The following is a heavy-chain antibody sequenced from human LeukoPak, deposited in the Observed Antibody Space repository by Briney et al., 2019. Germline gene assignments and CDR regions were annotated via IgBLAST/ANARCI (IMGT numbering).Heavy chain of an antibody. CDR2: LFSGGST. J-gene: IGHJ1*01. V-gene: IGHV3-53*01. CDR3: ASRRSGDFYFQY. D-gene: IGHD4-17*01. CDR1: GFTVRSNY. Sequence: GGSLRLSCAASGFTVRSNYMTWVRQAPGKGLEWVSVLFSGGSTYYADSVMGRFTISRDNSKSSLYLQMNSLRADDTAVYYYASRRSGDFYFQYWGQGTLVTV.